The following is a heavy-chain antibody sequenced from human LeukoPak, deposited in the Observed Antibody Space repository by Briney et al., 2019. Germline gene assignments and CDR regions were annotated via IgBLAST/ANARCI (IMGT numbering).Heavy chain of an antibody. CDR1: GYTFTSYA. Sequence: ASVKVSCKASGYTFTSYAINWVRQAPGQGLEWMGWINTNTGNPTYAQGFTGRFVFSLDTSVSTAYLQISSLKAEDTAVYYCARGGYSYGPKDYCYYYMDVWGKGTTVTVSS. D-gene: IGHD5-18*01. J-gene: IGHJ6*03. V-gene: IGHV7-4-1*02. CDR3: ARGGYSYGPKDYCYYYMDV. CDR2: INTNTGNP.